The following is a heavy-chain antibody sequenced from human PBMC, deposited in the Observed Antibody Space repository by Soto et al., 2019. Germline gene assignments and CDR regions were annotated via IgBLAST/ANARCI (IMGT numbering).Heavy chain of an antibody. J-gene: IGHJ4*02. CDR2: IHYSGNT. CDR3: ASIAAPGTTHFDF. CDR1: GGSLGSSSYY. Sequence: SETLSLTCTVSGGSLGSSSYYWGWIRQSPGKGLEWIGNIHYSGNTFYNPSLKSRVTISVDTSKNQLYLHLSAVNAADTAIFYCASIAAPGTTHFDFWGQGTLVTVSS. D-gene: IGHD6-13*01. V-gene: IGHV4-39*01.